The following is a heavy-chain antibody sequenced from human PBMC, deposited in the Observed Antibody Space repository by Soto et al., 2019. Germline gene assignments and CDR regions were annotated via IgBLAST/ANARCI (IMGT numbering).Heavy chain of an antibody. Sequence: QVQLQESGPGLVKSSQTLSLTCTVSGGSISSGGLYWNWIRQHPGKRLEWIGYIYYTGSTYYHPSLKSQLIISIDTSNNQFSLKLISVTAADTAVYFCASGGDRYGDYNIFDYLGQGTLVTVSS. CDR1: GGSISSGGLY. CDR3: ASGGDRYGDYNIFDY. V-gene: IGHV4-31*01. J-gene: IGHJ4*02. D-gene: IGHD4-17*01. CDR2: IYYTGST.